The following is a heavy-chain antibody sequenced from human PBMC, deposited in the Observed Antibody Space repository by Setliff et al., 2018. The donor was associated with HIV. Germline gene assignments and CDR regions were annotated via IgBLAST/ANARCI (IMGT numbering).Heavy chain of an antibody. V-gene: IGHV1-46*01. CDR1: GYTFTSYY. J-gene: IGHJ3*01. Sequence: ASVKVSCKASGYTFTSYYLHWVRQAPGQGLEWMGLINPSGGSTTYAQKFLGRFTISRDNSKNTLFLQMSSLRTEDTAVYYCAKDPTYYYESSGPYDAFDVWGQGTMVTVSS. CDR2: INPSGGST. D-gene: IGHD3-22*01. CDR3: AKDPTYYYESSGPYDAFDV.